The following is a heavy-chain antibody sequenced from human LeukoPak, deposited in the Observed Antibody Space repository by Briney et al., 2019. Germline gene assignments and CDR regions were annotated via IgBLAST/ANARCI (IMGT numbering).Heavy chain of an antibody. D-gene: IGHD4-17*01. CDR3: ARSSGDLVSY. CDR1: GGSISSGGYY. CDR2: IYYSGST. J-gene: IGHJ4*02. Sequence: PSETLSLTCTVSGGSISSGGYYWTWIRQPPGKGLEWIGYIYYSGSTYYNPSLKSRVTISVDTSKNQFSLKLSSVTAADTAVYYCARSSGDLVSYWGQGTLVTVSS. V-gene: IGHV4-30-4*08.